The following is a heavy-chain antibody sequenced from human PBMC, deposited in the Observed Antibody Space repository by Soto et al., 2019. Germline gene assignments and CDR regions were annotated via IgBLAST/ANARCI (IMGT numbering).Heavy chain of an antibody. CDR1: GYTFINYH. Sequence: QVQLVQSGGEVKKPGASVTVSCKASGYTFINYHITWVRQAPGQGLEWMAWMNTYDGMTDYAQKFQRRVTMTRDTSTSTAYMELRTLGSADTAVYFCAKSPRGEMATDWGQGTLVTVSS. CDR3: AKSPRGEMATD. J-gene: IGHJ4*02. CDR2: MNTYDGMT. D-gene: IGHD5-12*01. V-gene: IGHV1-18*01.